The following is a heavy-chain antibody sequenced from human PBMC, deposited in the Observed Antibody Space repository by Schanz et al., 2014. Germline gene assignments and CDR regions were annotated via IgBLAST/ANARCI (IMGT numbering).Heavy chain of an antibody. J-gene: IGHJ3*02. Sequence: EVQLVESGGGLVQPGGSLRLSCAASGFTVSNNYMSWVRQPPGKGLEWVSVLYNNGAAYYAESVRGRFAISRDNSKNTLYLQMNRLRTEDTAVYYCAKDMHKDYGGKPQAFDIWGQGTMVTVSS. CDR3: AKDMHKDYGGKPQAFDI. CDR2: LYNNGAA. CDR1: GFTVSNNY. V-gene: IGHV3-66*01. D-gene: IGHD4-17*01.